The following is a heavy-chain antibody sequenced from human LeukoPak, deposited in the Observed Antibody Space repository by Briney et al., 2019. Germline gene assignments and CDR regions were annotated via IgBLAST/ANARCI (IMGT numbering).Heavy chain of an antibody. Sequence: GGSLRLSCAASGITFSSYGMSWVRQAPGKGLEWVSSISSTGGSTYYADSVKGRFTISRDNSKNTLYLQMNSLRAEDTAIYYCAKNGDRGAYCTGGTCYPYFYYYMDVWGKGTTVTI. J-gene: IGHJ6*03. V-gene: IGHV3-23*01. CDR3: AKNGDRGAYCTGGTCYPYFYYYMDV. D-gene: IGHD2-15*01. CDR2: ISSTGGST. CDR1: GITFSSYG.